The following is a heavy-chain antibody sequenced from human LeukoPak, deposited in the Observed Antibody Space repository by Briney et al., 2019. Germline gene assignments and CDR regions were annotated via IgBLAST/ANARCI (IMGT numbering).Heavy chain of an antibody. CDR2: INHSGST. V-gene: IGHV4-34*01. CDR3: ATEKRITMVRGVINWFDP. Sequence: KPSETLSLTCAVYGGSFSGYYWSWIRQPPGKGLEWIGEINHSGSTNYHPSLKSRVTISVDTSKNQFSLNLSSVTAADTAVYYCATEKRITMVRGVINWFDPWGQGTLVTVSS. D-gene: IGHD3-10*01. CDR1: GGSFSGYY. J-gene: IGHJ5*02.